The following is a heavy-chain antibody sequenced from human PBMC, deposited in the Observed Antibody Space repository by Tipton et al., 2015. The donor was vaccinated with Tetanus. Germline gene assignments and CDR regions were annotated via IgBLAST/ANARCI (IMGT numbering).Heavy chain of an antibody. CDR2: INHSGST. V-gene: IGHV4-34*01. CDR3: ARAKIVVVTAGFFDY. J-gene: IGHJ4*02. CDR1: GGSFSGYY. Sequence: TLSLTCAVYGGSFSGYYWSWIRQPPGKGLEWIGEINHSGSTNYNPSLKSRVTISVDTSKNQFSRKLSSVTVADTAVYYCARAKIVVVTAGFFDYWGQGTLVTVSS. D-gene: IGHD2-21*02.